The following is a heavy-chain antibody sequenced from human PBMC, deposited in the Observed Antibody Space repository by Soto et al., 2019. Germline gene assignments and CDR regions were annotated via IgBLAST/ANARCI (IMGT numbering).Heavy chain of an antibody. D-gene: IGHD4-17*01. CDR2: ISYDGSNK. Sequence: QVQLVESGGGVVQPGRSLRLSCAASGFTFSSYAMHWVRQAPGKGLEWVAVISYDGSNKYYADSVKGRFTISRDNSKNTLYLQMNSLRAEDTAVYYCARKTVTTGFYFDYWGQGTLVTVSS. CDR3: ARKTVTTGFYFDY. J-gene: IGHJ4*02. V-gene: IGHV3-30-3*01. CDR1: GFTFSSYA.